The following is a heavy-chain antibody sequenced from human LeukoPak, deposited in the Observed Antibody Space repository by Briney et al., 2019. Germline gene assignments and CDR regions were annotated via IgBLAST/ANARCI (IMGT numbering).Heavy chain of an antibody. CDR2: INGSTSYI. V-gene: IGHV3-21*01. Sequence: GGSLRLSCVASAFTFRTYSMHWVRQAPGKGLDWVSSINGSTSYIYYADSVRGRFTISRDNAKNSLYLQMNSLRPEDTAVYYCARGSDFVWGSYRPYFDYWGQGTLVTVSS. CDR1: AFTFRTYS. J-gene: IGHJ4*02. CDR3: ARGSDFVWGSYRPYFDY. D-gene: IGHD3-16*02.